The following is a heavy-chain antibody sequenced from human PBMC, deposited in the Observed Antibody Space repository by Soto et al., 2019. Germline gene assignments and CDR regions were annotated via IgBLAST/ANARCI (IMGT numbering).Heavy chain of an antibody. CDR1: GFTVSSNY. CDR3: ASGASGNYR. V-gene: IGHV3-66*01. Sequence: EVQLVESGGGLVQPGGSLRLSCEASGFTVSSNYMTWVRQAPGKGLEWVSNIYSGGTTSYADSVKGRFTISRDNSKNTLFLQMNSLRDDDTAVYYCASGASGNYRWGQGTLVTVSS. J-gene: IGHJ4*02. D-gene: IGHD3-10*01. CDR2: IYSGGTT.